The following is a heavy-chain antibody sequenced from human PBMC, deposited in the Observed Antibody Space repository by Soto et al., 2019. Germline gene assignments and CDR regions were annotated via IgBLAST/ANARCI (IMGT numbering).Heavy chain of an antibody. CDR3: ARVLYSSGWGDFDY. CDR2: IKQDGSEK. J-gene: IGHJ4*02. D-gene: IGHD6-19*01. CDR1: GFTFSSYW. Sequence: EVQLVESGGGLVQPGGSLRLSCAASGFTFSSYWMSWVRQAPGKGLEWVANIKQDGSEKYYVDSVKGRFTISRDNAKNSLYLQMNSLRAEDTAVYYCARVLYSSGWGDFDYWGQGTLVTVSS. V-gene: IGHV3-7*05.